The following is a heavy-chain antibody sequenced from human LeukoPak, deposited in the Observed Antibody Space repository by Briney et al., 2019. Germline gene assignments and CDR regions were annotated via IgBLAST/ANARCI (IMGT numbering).Heavy chain of an antibody. J-gene: IGHJ5*02. CDR3: VGARSSLWSRQVSIWFDP. V-gene: IGHV3-7*01. Sequence: GGSLRLSCSGSGFTFSHHWMTWVRQAPGRGLEWVANIKFDGSEKFYGDSVKGRFTISRDNAKNSLYLQMNSLRAEDTATYFCVGARSSLWSRQVSIWFDPWGQGTLVTVSS. CDR1: GFTFSHHW. CDR2: IKFDGSEK. D-gene: IGHD2-2*01.